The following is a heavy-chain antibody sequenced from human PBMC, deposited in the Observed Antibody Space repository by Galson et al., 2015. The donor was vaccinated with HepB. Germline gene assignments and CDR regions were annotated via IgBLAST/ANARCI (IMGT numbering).Heavy chain of an antibody. CDR3: ARDLLNYDFWSGYYYGMDV. Sequence: SETLSLTCTVSGGSISSSSYYWGWIRQPPGKGLEWIGSIYYSGSTYYNPSLKSRVTISVDTSKNQFSLKLSSVTAADTAVYYCARDLLNYDFWSGYYYGMDVWGQGTTVTVSS. J-gene: IGHJ6*02. D-gene: IGHD3-3*01. V-gene: IGHV4-39*02. CDR1: GGSISSSSYY. CDR2: IYYSGST.